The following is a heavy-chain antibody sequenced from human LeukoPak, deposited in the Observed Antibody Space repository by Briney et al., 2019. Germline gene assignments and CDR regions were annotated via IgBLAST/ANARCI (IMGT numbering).Heavy chain of an antibody. CDR2: IYTSGST. CDR1: GGSISSGSYY. J-gene: IGHJ5*02. Sequence: SQTLSLTCTVSGGSISSGSYYRSWIRQPAGKGLEWIARIYTSGSTNYNPSLKSRATISVDTSKNQFSLKLSSVTAADTAVYYCARRVGGSCSGGSCYSGPNWFDPWGQGTLVTVSS. V-gene: IGHV4-61*02. D-gene: IGHD2-15*01. CDR3: ARRVGGSCSGGSCYSGPNWFDP.